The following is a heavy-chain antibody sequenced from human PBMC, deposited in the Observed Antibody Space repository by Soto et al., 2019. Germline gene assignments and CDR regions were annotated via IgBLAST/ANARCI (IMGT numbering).Heavy chain of an antibody. J-gene: IGHJ4*02. V-gene: IGHV1-3*01. CDR1: GYTFTSYA. CDR2: INAGNGNT. D-gene: IGHD1-1*01. CDR3: AGSGFGALKTGTTGY. Sequence: QVQLVQSGAEVKKPGASVKVSCKASGYTFTSYAMHWVRQAPGQRLEWMGWINAGNGNTKYSQKFQGRVTITRDTSASTAYMGVSSLGSEDTGVYYCAGSGFGALKTGTTGYWGQGTLVTVSS.